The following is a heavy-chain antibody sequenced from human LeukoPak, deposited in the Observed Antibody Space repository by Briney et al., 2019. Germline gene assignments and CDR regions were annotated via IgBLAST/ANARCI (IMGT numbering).Heavy chain of an antibody. Sequence: GGSLRLPCAASGFTFSSYAMHWVRQAPGKGLEWVAVISYDGSNKYYADSVKGRFTTSRDNSKNTLYLQMNSLRAEDTAVYYCASVYSPPWGQGTLVTVSS. J-gene: IGHJ5*02. V-gene: IGHV3-30-3*01. CDR3: ASVYSPP. D-gene: IGHD5-18*01. CDR2: ISYDGSNK. CDR1: GFTFSSYA.